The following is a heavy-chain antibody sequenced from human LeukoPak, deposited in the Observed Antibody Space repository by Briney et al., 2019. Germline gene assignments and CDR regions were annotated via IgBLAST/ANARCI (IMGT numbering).Heavy chain of an antibody. J-gene: IGHJ4*02. CDR3: ARDQRPYCTNGVCYFDY. CDR1: GYTFTGYY. CDR2: INPNSGGT. Sequence: ASVKVSCKASGYTFTGYYMHWVRQASGQGLEWMGWINPNSGGTNYAQKFQGRVTMTRDTSISTAYMELSRLRSDDTAVYYCARDQRPYCTNGVCYFDYWGQGTLVTVSS. D-gene: IGHD2-8*01. V-gene: IGHV1-2*02.